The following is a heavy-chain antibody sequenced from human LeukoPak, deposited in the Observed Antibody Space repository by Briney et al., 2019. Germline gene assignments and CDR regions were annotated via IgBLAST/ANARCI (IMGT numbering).Heavy chain of an antibody. CDR1: GFIFSSYY. CDR2: INPDGSEK. Sequence: PGGSLRLSCAASGFIFSSYYMTWVRQVPGKGLEWVANINPDGSEKNYVDSVKGRFTISRDNAWNSLYLQMNSLRAEDTALYYCARAGARSSDRWWYDYWGQGTLVTVSS. CDR3: ARAGARSSDRWWYDY. J-gene: IGHJ4*02. V-gene: IGHV3-7*03. D-gene: IGHD2-15*01.